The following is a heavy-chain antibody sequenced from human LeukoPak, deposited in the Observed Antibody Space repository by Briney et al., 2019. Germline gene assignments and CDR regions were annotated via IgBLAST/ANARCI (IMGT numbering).Heavy chain of an antibody. Sequence: PGESLKISCQASGYRFTSNCIGWVRQMPGKGLEWMGIIYPGDSDTRYSPSFEGQVTISADKSISTAYLQLNSLKASDTAIYYCVRSISIDMAVDYWGQGTLVTVSS. J-gene: IGHJ4*02. CDR1: GYRFTSNC. CDR2: IYPGDSDT. D-gene: IGHD5-24*01. V-gene: IGHV5-51*01. CDR3: VRSISIDMAVDY.